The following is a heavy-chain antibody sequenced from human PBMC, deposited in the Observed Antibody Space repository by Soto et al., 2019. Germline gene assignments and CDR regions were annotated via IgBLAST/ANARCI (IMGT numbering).Heavy chain of an antibody. CDR2: TYYRSKWYN. V-gene: IGHV6-1*01. CDR3: ERVIDSGIAARVYYYYGMDV. Sequence: SQTLSLTCAISGDIVSSNSAAWNWIRQSPSRGLEWLGRTYYRSKWYNDYAVSVKSRITIDPDTSKNQFSLQLNSVTPEDTAVYYCERVIDSGIAARVYYYYGMDVWAKGTTVTVSS. D-gene: IGHD6-6*01. J-gene: IGHJ6*04. CDR1: GDIVSSNSAA.